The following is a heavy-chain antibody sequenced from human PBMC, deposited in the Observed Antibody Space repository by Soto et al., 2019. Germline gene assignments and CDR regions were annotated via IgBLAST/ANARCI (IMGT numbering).Heavy chain of an antibody. CDR2: ISSSSSTI. CDR3: ARSHQHILSYFDY. D-gene: IGHD2-15*01. CDR1: GFTFSSYS. Sequence: PGGSLRLSCAASGFTFSSYSFNWVRQAPGKGLEWVAYISSSSSTIYYADSVKGRFTISRDNAENSQYLQMNSLRAEDTAVYYCARSHQHILSYFDYWGQGTLVTVSS. V-gene: IGHV3-48*01. J-gene: IGHJ4*02.